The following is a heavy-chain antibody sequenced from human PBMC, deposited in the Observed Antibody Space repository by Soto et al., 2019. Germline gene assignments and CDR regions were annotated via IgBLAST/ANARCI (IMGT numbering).Heavy chain of an antibody. CDR1: GGTFSSYA. J-gene: IGHJ3*02. D-gene: IGHD4-17*01. V-gene: IGHV1-69*13. CDR3: ARETYGGNSPDAFDI. Sequence: SVKVSCKASGGTFSSYAISWVRQAPGQGLEWMGGIIPIFGTANYAQKFQGRVTITADESTSTAYMELSSLRSEDTAVYYCARETYGGNSPDAFDIWGQGTMVTVSS. CDR2: IIPIFGTA.